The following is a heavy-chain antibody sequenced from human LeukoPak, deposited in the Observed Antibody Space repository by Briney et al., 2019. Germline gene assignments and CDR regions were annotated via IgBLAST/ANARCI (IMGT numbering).Heavy chain of an antibody. Sequence: GGSLRPSCAASGFTSDDSAMHWVRQTPGKGLEWVSLISGDGGRTYYADSMKGRFTISRDNSKNSLYLQMNSLRTEDTAVYYCAKDGAYRSGWYSGFDYWGQGTLVTVSS. D-gene: IGHD6-19*01. J-gene: IGHJ4*02. CDR1: GFTSDDSA. CDR3: AKDGAYRSGWYSGFDY. V-gene: IGHV3-43*02. CDR2: ISGDGGRT.